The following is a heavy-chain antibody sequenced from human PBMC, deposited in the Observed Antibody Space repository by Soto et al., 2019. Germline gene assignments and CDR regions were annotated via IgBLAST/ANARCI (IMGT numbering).Heavy chain of an antibody. CDR2: IISFNGKT. CDR1: GDTSRRLR. Sequence: ASVKVSGKTSGDTSRRLRSAWLQQAPGQGLEWVGWIISFNGKTNYAQKLHGRVSMTTDKSTRTVYMELTSLRSDDTAVYYCAREWDELHSYCCGYYCYDDWGHGTPVTVSS. V-gene: IGHV1-18*01. J-gene: IGHJ4*01. CDR3: AREWDELHSYCCGYYCYDD. D-gene: IGHD5-12*01.